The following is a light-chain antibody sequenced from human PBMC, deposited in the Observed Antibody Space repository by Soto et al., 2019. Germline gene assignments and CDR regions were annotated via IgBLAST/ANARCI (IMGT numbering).Light chain of an antibody. J-gene: IGLJ2*01. CDR2: EID. CDR1: NNVVGGHMY. CDR3: SAYRRGIIV. Sequence: QSALTQPASVSGSPGQSITISCTGTNNVVGGHMYVSWYQHQAGKVPKLIIYEIDNRPSGVSDRFSGSKSGNTASLTISGLQAEDEAAYYCSAYRRGIIVFGGGTKLTVL. V-gene: IGLV2-14*01.